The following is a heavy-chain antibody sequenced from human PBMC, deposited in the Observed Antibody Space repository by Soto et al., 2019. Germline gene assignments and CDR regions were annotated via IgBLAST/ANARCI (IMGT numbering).Heavy chain of an antibody. J-gene: IGHJ3*02. Sequence: EVQLLESGGGLVQSGGSLRLSCAASGFSFSSYAMSWVRQAPGKGLEWVSGISDSGGTTFYADSVQGHFTISRDNSRNTLYLQTNTLRAEDTATYYCAQRMRESNAFDIWGLGTMVTVSS. CDR3: AQRMRESNAFDI. CDR2: ISDSGGTT. V-gene: IGHV3-23*01. CDR1: GFSFSSYA. D-gene: IGHD2-15*01.